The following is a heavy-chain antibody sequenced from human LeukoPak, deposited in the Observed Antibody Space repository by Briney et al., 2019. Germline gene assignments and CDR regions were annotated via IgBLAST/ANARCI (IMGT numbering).Heavy chain of an antibody. D-gene: IGHD1-7*01. V-gene: IGHV4-31*03. CDR3: ARASVELELPPINWFDP. CDR1: GGSISSGGYY. CDR2: IYYSGNT. J-gene: IGHJ5*02. Sequence: PSQTLSLTCTVSGGSISSGGYYWSWIRQHPGKGLEWIGYIYYSGNTYYNPSLKSRVTISVDTSKNQFSLKLSSVTAADTAVYYCARASVELELPPINWFDPWGQGTLVTVSS.